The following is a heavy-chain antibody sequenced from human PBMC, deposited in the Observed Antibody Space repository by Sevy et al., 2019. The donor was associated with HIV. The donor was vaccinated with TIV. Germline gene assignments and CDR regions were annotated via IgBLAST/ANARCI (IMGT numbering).Heavy chain of an antibody. CDR3: ARDSASRGDDAFDI. J-gene: IGHJ3*02. D-gene: IGHD1-26*01. CDR1: GGSISSYY. V-gene: IGHV4-59*01. CDR2: IYYSGST. Sequence: SETLSLTCTVSGGSISSYYWSWIRQPPGKGLEWIGYIYYSGSTNYNPSLKSLVTISVDTSKNQFSLKLSSVTAADTAVYYCARDSASRGDDAFDIWGQGTMVTVSS.